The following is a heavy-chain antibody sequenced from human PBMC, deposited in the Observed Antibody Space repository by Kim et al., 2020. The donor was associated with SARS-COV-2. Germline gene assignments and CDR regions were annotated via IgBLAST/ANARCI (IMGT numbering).Heavy chain of an antibody. Sequence: GGSLRLSCAAPGFTFSSYGLHWVRQAPGKGLEWVAVISYDGSNKYYADSVTGRFTISRDNSKNTMYLQMNSLRAEDTAVYYCAKDRVAAGYSAYYYAMD. V-gene: IGHV3-30*18. D-gene: IGHD5-12*01. CDR3: AKDRVAAGYSAYYYAMD. CDR1: GFTFSSYG. J-gene: IGHJ6*01. CDR2: ISYDGSNK.